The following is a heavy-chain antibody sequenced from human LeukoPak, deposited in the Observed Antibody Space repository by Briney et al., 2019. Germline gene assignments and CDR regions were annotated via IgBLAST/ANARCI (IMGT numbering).Heavy chain of an antibody. D-gene: IGHD3-3*01. CDR1: GFTFSSYA. J-gene: IGHJ5*02. Sequence: GGSLRLSCAASGFTFSSYAMSWVRQAPGKGLEWVSAISGSGGSTYYADSVKGRFTISRDNSKNTLYLQMNSLRAEDTAVYYCAKGAGYDFWSGYYTDSWFDPWGQGTLVTVSS. V-gene: IGHV3-23*01. CDR2: ISGSGGST. CDR3: AKGAGYDFWSGYYTDSWFDP.